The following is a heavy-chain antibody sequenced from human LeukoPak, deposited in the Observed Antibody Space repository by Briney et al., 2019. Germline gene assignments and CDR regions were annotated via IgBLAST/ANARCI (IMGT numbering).Heavy chain of an antibody. CDR3: AKGAAAGKPHAFDI. Sequence: PGGSLRLSCAASGFTFSSYGMHWVRQAPGKGLEWVAFIRYDGSNKYYADSVKGRFTISRDNSKNTLYLQMNSLRAEDTAVYYCAKGAAAGKPHAFDIWGQGTMVTVSS. CDR2: IRYDGSNK. D-gene: IGHD6-13*01. V-gene: IGHV3-30*02. J-gene: IGHJ3*02. CDR1: GFTFSSYG.